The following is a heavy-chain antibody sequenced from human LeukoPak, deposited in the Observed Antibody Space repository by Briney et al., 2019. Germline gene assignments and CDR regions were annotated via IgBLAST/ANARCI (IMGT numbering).Heavy chain of an antibody. CDR1: GGSISSYN. Sequence: WETLSLTCTVSGGSISSYNWSWIRQPPGKGLEWIGDIYYSGSTNYNPSLKSRVTISVDTSKNQFSLKLSSVTAADTAVYYCARTLVEYGDSYAFDIWGQGTMVTVSS. CDR3: ARTLVEYGDSYAFDI. V-gene: IGHV4-59*01. CDR2: IYYSGST. D-gene: IGHD4-17*01. J-gene: IGHJ3*02.